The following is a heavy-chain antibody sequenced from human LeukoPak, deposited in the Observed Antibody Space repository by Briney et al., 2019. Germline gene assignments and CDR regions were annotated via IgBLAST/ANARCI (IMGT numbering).Heavy chain of an antibody. J-gene: IGHJ3*02. CDR1: GGSISSYY. D-gene: IGHD3-22*01. CDR2: IYYSGST. Sequence: SETLSLTCTVSGGSISSYYWSWIRQPPGKGLEWIVYIYYSGSTNYNPSLKSRVTISVDTSKNQFSLKLSSVTAADTAVYYCARVSITMIGNDAFDIWGQGTMVTVSS. CDR3: ARVSITMIGNDAFDI. V-gene: IGHV4-59*01.